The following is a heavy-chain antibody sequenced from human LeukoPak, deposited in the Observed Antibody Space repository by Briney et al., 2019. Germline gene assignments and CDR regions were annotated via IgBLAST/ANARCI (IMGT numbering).Heavy chain of an antibody. D-gene: IGHD3-22*01. CDR2: IKSKTDGGTT. V-gene: IGHV3-15*01. Sequence: GGSLRLSCAASGFTFSNAWMSWVRQAPGKGLEWVGRIKSKTDGGTTDYAASVKGRFTISRDDSKNTLYLQMNSLKTEDTAVYYCTTPYNYDSSGYPGDWGQGTLVTVSS. CDR3: TTPYNYDSSGYPGD. CDR1: GFTFSNAW. J-gene: IGHJ4*02.